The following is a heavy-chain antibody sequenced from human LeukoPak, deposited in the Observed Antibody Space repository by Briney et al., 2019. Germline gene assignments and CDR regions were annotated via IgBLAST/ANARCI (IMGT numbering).Heavy chain of an antibody. CDR2: FDPEDGET. CDR3: ATPTVVVVAASRAFDI. J-gene: IGHJ3*02. V-gene: IGHV1-24*01. CDR1: GYTLTELS. Sequence: ASVKVSCKVSGYTLTELSMHWMRQAPGKGLEWMGGFDPEDGETIYAQKFQGRVTLTEDTSTDTAYMELSSLRSEDTAVYYCATPTVVVVAASRAFDIWGQGTMVTVSS. D-gene: IGHD2-15*01.